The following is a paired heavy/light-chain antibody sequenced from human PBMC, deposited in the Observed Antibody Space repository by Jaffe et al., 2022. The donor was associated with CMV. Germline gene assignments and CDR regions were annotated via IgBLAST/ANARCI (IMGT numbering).Light chain of an antibody. CDR3: LLYCDGAWV. J-gene: IGLJ3*02. Sequence: QTVVTQEPSLTVSPGGTVTLTCASSTGAVTSGYFPNWFQQKPGQTPRALIYSTSNRHSWTPARFSGSLLGGKAALTLSGVQPEDEAEYYCLLYCDGAWVFGGGTKLTVL. V-gene: IGLV7-43*01. CDR1: TGAVTSGYF. CDR2: STS.
Heavy chain of an antibody. CDR1: GYTFSSYG. Sequence: QVQLVQSGAEVKKPGASVKVSCKTSGYTFSSYGISWVRQAPGQGLEWMGWISAYERNTNHPQKLQDRVTMTTDTSTNTAYMELRSLRSDDTAVYYCARRVPGAGAGIEDYWGQGTLVTVSS. CDR2: ISAYERNT. D-gene: IGHD6-13*01. CDR3: ARRVPGAGAGIEDY. V-gene: IGHV1-18*04. J-gene: IGHJ4*02.